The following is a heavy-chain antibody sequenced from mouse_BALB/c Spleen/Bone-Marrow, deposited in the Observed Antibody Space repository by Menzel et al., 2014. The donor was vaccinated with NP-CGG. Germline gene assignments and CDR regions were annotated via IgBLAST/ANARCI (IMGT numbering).Heavy chain of an antibody. V-gene: IGHV1-7*01. CDR2: INPSTGYT. J-gene: IGHJ4*01. D-gene: IGHD3-2*01. CDR1: GYTFTSYW. CDR3: VRSTGAMDY. Sequence: QVQLKDSGAELAKPGASVKMSCKASGYTFTSYWMHWVKQRPGQGLEWIGYINPSTGYTEYSQKFKDKATLTADKSSSTAYMRLSSLTSEDSAVYYCVRSTGAMDYWGQGTSVTVSS.